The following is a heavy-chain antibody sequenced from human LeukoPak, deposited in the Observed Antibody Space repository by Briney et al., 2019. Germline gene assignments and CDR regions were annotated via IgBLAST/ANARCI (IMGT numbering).Heavy chain of an antibody. Sequence: GGSLRLSCSASGFTFSNYALAWVRQAPGKGLEYVSVITNNGVSTYYADSVKGRFTISRDNSKSTLYLQMNSLRAEDTAVYYCANDYRSGSFHDFWGQGTLVTVSS. CDR2: ITNNGVST. J-gene: IGHJ4*02. CDR1: GFTFSNYA. V-gene: IGHV3-64*04. D-gene: IGHD3-10*01. CDR3: ANDYRSGSFHDF.